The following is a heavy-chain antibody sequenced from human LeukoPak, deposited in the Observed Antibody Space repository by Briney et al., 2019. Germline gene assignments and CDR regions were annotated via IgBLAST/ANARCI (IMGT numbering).Heavy chain of an antibody. V-gene: IGHV1-2*02. CDR3: ARAGGRSWFDP. Sequence: ASVKVTCKASGYSFTDKYMHWVRQAPGQGLEWMGWINPNSGGTNYAQKFQGRVTMTTDTSMSTAYMELSRLTSDDTAVYYCARAGGRSWFDPWGQGTLVTVSS. CDR2: INPNSGGT. CDR1: GYSFTDKY. J-gene: IGHJ5*02.